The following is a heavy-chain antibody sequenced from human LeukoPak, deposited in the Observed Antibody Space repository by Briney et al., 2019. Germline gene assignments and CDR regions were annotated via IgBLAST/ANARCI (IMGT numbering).Heavy chain of an antibody. D-gene: IGHD3-16*02. CDR2: INPKSGGT. V-gene: IGHV1-2*02. CDR1: GYTFTGYY. Sequence: GSVTVSCKASGYTFTGYYMHWVRQAPGQGLEWMGWINPKSGGTNYAQKFQGRVTITRDTSISTAYMELSRLRSDDTAVYYCARDALSYDYVWGSYRYANWFDPWGQGTLVTVS. J-gene: IGHJ5*02. CDR3: ARDALSYDYVWGSYRYANWFDP.